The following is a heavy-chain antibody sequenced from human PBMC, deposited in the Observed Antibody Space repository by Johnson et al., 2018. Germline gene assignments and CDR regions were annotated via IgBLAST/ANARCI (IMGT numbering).Heavy chain of an antibody. CDR3: ANLDRWDLLHAFYI. V-gene: IGHV3-30*18. J-gene: IGHJ3*02. Sequence: QVQLVQSGGGVVKPGRSLRLSCAASGFTFSSYGMHWVRQAPGKGLEWVAVISYDGSNKYYAESVKGRFTISRDNSKNTLYLQMNSLEAEDTAVYYCANLDRWDLLHAFYIWCQGTMVTVSS. D-gene: IGHD1-26*01. CDR1: GFTFSSYG. CDR2: ISYDGSNK.